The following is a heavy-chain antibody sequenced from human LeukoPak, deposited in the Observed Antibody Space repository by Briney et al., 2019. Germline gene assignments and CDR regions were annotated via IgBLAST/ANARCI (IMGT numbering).Heavy chain of an antibody. D-gene: IGHD4-17*01. Sequence: GGSLRLSCAASGFTFSSYNMNWVRQAPGKGLEWVSYISSSSSTIYYADSVKGRFTISRDNAKNSLYLQMNSLRADDTAVYYCARDRITGDYVSPFQHWGQGTLVTVSS. CDR2: ISSSSSTI. CDR1: GFTFSSYN. V-gene: IGHV3-48*04. J-gene: IGHJ1*01. CDR3: ARDRITGDYVSPFQH.